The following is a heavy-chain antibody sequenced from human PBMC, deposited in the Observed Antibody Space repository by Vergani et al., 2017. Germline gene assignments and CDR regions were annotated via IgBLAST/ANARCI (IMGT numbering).Heavy chain of an antibody. CDR2: IHYTGST. CDR3: TGDTHSWQRADY. CDR1: GGSISSGDYY. V-gene: IGHV4-61*08. J-gene: IGHJ4*02. D-gene: IGHD6-13*01. Sequence: QVQLQESGPGLVKPSQTLSLTCTVSGGSISSGDYYWSWIRQPPGKGLEWIGYIHYTGSTNYNPSLKSRVTISLDTSKNQFSLRLSSVTAADTAVYYCTGDTHSWQRADYWGQGTLVTVSS.